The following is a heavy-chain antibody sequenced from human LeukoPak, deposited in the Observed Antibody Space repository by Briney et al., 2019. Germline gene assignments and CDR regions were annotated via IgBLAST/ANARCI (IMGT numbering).Heavy chain of an antibody. CDR2: IYPGDSDT. D-gene: IGHD2-21*01. V-gene: IGHV5-51*01. CDR3: AISAYCGGDCYSEYFQH. Sequence: GDSLKISCKGSGYSFTGYWIGRVRQMPGKGLEWMGIIYPGDSDTRYSPSFQGQVTISADKSISTAYLQWSSLKASDTAMYYCAISAYCGGDCYSEYFQHWGQGTLVTVSS. CDR1: GYSFTGYW. J-gene: IGHJ1*01.